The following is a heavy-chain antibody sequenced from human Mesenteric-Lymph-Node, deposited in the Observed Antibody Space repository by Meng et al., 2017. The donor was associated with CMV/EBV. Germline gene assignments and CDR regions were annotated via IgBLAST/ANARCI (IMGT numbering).Heavy chain of an antibody. V-gene: IGHV1-2*02. J-gene: IGHJ4*02. CDR3: ARWVDYYDKRGFHY. Sequence: SGYTFTGYYMQWGRQAPGQGLEWMGWINPNSGGTNYAQKFQGRVTMTRDTSISTAYMELSRLRSDDTAVYYCARWVDYYDKRGFHYWGQGSLVTVSS. D-gene: IGHD3-22*01. CDR2: INPNSGGT. CDR1: GYTFTGYY.